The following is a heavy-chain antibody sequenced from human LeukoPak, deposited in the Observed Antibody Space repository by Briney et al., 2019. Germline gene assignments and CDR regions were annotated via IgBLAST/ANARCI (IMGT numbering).Heavy chain of an antibody. CDR2: IFYSGYT. D-gene: IGHD1-7*01. V-gene: IGHV4-59*01. Sequence: SETLSLTCTASSGSITSYYRSWIRQPPGKGLEWIGYIFYSGYTNYNPSLKSRVTISAHTSKNHFPLKLSAVTAADTAVYYCARNDWNYSYWGQGTLVTVSS. CDR1: SGSITSYY. J-gene: IGHJ4*02. CDR3: ARNDWNYSY.